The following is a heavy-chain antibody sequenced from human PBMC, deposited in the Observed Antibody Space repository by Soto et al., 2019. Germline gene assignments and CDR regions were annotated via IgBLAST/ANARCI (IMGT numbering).Heavy chain of an antibody. Sequence: ASVKVSCKASGYTFTSYAMHWVRQAPGQRLEWMGWINAGNGNTKYSQKFQGRVTITRDTSASTAYMELSSLRSEDTAVYYCARVLPGGRAGAFDIWGQGTMVTVSS. CDR2: INAGNGNT. J-gene: IGHJ3*02. CDR1: GYTFTSYA. D-gene: IGHD3-10*01. CDR3: ARVLPGGRAGAFDI. V-gene: IGHV1-3*01.